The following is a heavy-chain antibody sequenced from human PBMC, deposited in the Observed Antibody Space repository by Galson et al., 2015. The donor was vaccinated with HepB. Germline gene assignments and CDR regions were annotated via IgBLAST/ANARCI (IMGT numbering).Heavy chain of an antibody. CDR1: GFTFSSLG. CDR3: AKGTTNIDS. CDR2: ISVSGGST. J-gene: IGHJ4*02. V-gene: IGHV3-23*01. Sequence: LRLSCAASGFTFSSLGMTWVRQAPGKGLECVSAISVSGGSTDYADSVRGRFTISRDNSNNMLYLQMNNLRAEDTADYYCAKGTTNIDSWGQGIQVTVSS. D-gene: IGHD1-1*01.